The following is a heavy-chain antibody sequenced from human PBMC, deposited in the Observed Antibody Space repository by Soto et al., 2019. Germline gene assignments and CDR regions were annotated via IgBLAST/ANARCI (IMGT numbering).Heavy chain of an antibody. V-gene: IGHV1-3*01. J-gene: IGHJ6*02. Sequence: GASVKVSCKASGYTFTSYAMHWVRQAPGQRLEWMGWIDAGNGNTKSSQKFQGRVSITRDTSASAAYMELSSLRSEDTAVYYCARGVGSLWLYYGLDGWGQGTTVTVAS. D-gene: IGHD3-16*01. CDR3: ARGVGSLWLYYGLDG. CDR1: GYTFTSYA. CDR2: IDAGNGNT.